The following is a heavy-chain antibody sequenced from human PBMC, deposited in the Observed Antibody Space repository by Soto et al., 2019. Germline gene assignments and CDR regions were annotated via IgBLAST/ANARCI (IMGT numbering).Heavy chain of an antibody. V-gene: IGHV3-48*03. Sequence: GGSLRLSCAASGFTFSSYQMNWVRHVPGKGLEWIAYIDNSGDSIFYADSVKGRFTISRDNAKNSLHLQINSLRAEDTAVYYFARTAYYHILTGYYPFDYWGLGTLVTVSS. CDR1: GFTFSSYQ. CDR3: ARTAYYHILTGYYPFDY. CDR2: IDNSGDSI. D-gene: IGHD3-9*01. J-gene: IGHJ4*02.